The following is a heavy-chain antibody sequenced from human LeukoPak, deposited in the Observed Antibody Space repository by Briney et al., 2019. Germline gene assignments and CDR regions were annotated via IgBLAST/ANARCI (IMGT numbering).Heavy chain of an antibody. CDR1: GYTFTGYY. V-gene: IGHV1-2*02. Sequence: ASVKVSCKASGYTFTGYYMHWVRQAPGQGLEWMGWINPNSGGTKYAQKFRGRVTMTRDTSISTAYMELSRVRSDDTAVYYCARESPTYGFWSGYPDYWGQGTLVTVSS. J-gene: IGHJ4*02. D-gene: IGHD3-3*01. CDR3: ARESPTYGFWSGYPDY. CDR2: INPNSGGT.